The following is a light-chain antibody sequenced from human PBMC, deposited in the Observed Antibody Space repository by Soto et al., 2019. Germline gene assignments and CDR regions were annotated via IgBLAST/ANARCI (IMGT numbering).Light chain of an antibody. CDR1: SSDVGSYNL. J-gene: IGLJ2*01. Sequence: QSVLTQPASVSGSPGQSVTISCTGTSSDVGSYNLVSWYQQHPGKAPKLIIYEVNKRPSGVSDRFSGSKSGNTASLTISGLQAEDEGDYHCCSFVGSSTVVFGGGTELTVL. V-gene: IGLV2-23*02. CDR2: EVN. CDR3: CSFVGSSTVV.